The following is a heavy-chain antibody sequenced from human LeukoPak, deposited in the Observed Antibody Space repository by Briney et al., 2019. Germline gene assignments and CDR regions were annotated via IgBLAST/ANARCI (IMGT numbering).Heavy chain of an antibody. CDR1: GGSISSSSYY. CDR3: ARVGKLSG. J-gene: IGHJ4*02. V-gene: IGHV4-39*07. CDR2: IYYSGST. Sequence: SETLSLTCTVTGGSISSSSYYWGWIRQPPGKGLEWIGSIYYSGSTYYNPSLKSRVTISVDTSKNQFSLKLSSVTAADTAVYYCARVGKLSGWGQGTLVTVSS. D-gene: IGHD1-26*01.